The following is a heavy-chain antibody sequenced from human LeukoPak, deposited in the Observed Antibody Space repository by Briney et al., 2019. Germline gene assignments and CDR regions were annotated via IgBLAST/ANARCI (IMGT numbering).Heavy chain of an antibody. CDR2: IYSGGNT. D-gene: IGHD1-1*01. Sequence: PGGSLRLSCAASGFTVSKNYMSWVRQAPGKGLEWVSVIYSGGNTYYADSVEGRFTISRDNSKNTLYLQMNSLRAEDTAVYYCARDPTGATDYWGQGTLVTVSS. CDR3: ARDPTGATDY. V-gene: IGHV3-53*01. J-gene: IGHJ4*02. CDR1: GFTVSKNY.